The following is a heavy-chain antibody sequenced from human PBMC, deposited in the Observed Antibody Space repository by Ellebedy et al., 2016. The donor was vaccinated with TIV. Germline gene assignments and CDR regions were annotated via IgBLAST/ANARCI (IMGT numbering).Heavy chain of an antibody. D-gene: IGHD1-26*01. Sequence: SETLSLXCTVSRGSISSGGYYWGWIRQPPGKGLEWIGSISYSGSTYYNPSLKSRVTISVDTSKNQFSLKLSSVTAADTAAYYCARHAIVGATNWFDPWGQGTLVTVSS. CDR1: RGSISSGGYY. J-gene: IGHJ5*01. V-gene: IGHV4-39*01. CDR3: ARHAIVGATNWFDP. CDR2: ISYSGST.